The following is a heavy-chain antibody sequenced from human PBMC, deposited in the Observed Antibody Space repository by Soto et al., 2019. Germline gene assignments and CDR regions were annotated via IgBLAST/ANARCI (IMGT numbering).Heavy chain of an antibody. J-gene: IGHJ6*03. CDR2: INDSGNI. CDR1: GGSFSGYQ. Sequence: QVQLQQWGAGLLKPSETLSLTCAVYGGSFSGYQWTWIRQTPGKGLEWIGEINDSGNINYNPSLKSRDTIFLARPKKQISLTLSSVTAADTAVYYCARGLILWFGELSRRGGYYYDMDVWGEGTTVIVSS. D-gene: IGHD3-10*01. V-gene: IGHV4-34*01. CDR3: ARGLILWFGELSRRGGYYYDMDV.